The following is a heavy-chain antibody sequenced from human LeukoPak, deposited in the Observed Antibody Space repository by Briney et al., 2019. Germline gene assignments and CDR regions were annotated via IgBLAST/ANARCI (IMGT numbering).Heavy chain of an antibody. CDR2: IYSGGST. J-gene: IGHJ6*02. Sequence: GGSLRLSCAASGFTVSSNYMSWVRQAPGKGLEWVSVIYSGGSTYYADSVKGRFTISRDNSKNTLYLQMNSLRAEDTAVYYCARDFRAPYGDDYYGMDVWGQGTTVTVSS. CDR3: ARDFRAPYGDDYYGMDV. V-gene: IGHV3-53*01. CDR1: GFTVSSNY. D-gene: IGHD4-17*01.